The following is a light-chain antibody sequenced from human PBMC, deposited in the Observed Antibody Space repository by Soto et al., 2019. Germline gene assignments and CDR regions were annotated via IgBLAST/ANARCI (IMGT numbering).Light chain of an antibody. CDR2: EAS. CDR1: QSVGNN. Sequence: EIGLTQSPATLSLSPGEGATLSCRARQSVGNNLAWYQQKPGQAPGLLIYEASTRATGIPARFSGSGSGTDFTLTISSLEPEDFAVYYCQQHANWPLTFGGGTKVDIK. V-gene: IGKV3-11*01. CDR3: QQHANWPLT. J-gene: IGKJ4*01.